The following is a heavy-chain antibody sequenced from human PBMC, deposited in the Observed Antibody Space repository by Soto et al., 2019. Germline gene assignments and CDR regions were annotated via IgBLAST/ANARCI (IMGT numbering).Heavy chain of an antibody. CDR3: AKARGSSTPAPGSY. D-gene: IGHD2-2*01. CDR1: GFTFSSYA. CDR2: ISGSGGST. J-gene: IGHJ4*02. Sequence: GGSLRLSCAASGFTFSSYAMSWVRQTPGEGLEWVSAISGSGGSTYYADSVKGRLTISRDNSKNTVYLQMNSLRAEDTAVYYCAKARGSSTPAPGSYWGQGTLVTVSS. V-gene: IGHV3-23*01.